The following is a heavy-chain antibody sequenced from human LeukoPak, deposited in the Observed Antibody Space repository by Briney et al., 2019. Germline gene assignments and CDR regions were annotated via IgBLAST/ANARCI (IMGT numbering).Heavy chain of an antibody. CDR1: GGSFSGYY. V-gene: IGHV4-34*01. J-gene: IGHJ4*02. D-gene: IGHD6-19*01. Sequence: SETLSLTCAVYGGSFSGYYWSWIRQPPGKGLEWIGEINHSGSTNYNPSLKSRVTISVDTSKNQFSLKLSSVTGADTAVYYCARGEKVSSGWYFHYWGQGTLVTVSS. CDR2: INHSGST. CDR3: ARGEKVSSGWYFHY.